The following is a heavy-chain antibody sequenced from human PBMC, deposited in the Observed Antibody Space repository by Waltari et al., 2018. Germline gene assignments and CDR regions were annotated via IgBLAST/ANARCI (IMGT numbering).Heavy chain of an antibody. D-gene: IGHD3-22*01. CDR2: ISSSSSYI. CDR1: GFTFSSYS. Sequence: EVQLVESGGGLVKPGGSLRLSCAASGFTFSSYSMNWVRQAPGKGLEWVSSISSSSSYIYYADSVKGRFTISRDNAKNSLYLQMNSLRAEDTAVNYCARARSLKYYYDSSGYPDAFDIWGQGTMVTVSS. CDR3: ARARSLKYYYDSSGYPDAFDI. V-gene: IGHV3-21*01. J-gene: IGHJ3*02.